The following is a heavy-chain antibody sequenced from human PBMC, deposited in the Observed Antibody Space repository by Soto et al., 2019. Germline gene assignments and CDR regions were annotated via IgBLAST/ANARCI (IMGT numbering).Heavy chain of an antibody. Sequence: QVXLQXXGAGLLKPSETLSLTCAVYGGSLSXXXXXXXRQTPGKGLEWIGEINDSGNINYNPSLKSRVTILLDTPRKQISLKLSSXTAADSAVYYCARGLILWFGELSRRGGYYYYMDVWGKGTTVTVSS. J-gene: IGHJ6*03. CDR2: INDSGNI. CDR1: GGSLSXXX. V-gene: IGHV4-34*01. D-gene: IGHD3-10*01. CDR3: ARGLILWFGELSRRGGYYYYMDV.